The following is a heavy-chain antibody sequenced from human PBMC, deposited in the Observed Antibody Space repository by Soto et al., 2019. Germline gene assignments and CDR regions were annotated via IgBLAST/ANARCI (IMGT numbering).Heavy chain of an antibody. CDR2: VYYSGTT. D-gene: IGHD3-22*01. CDR3: ARMSYFYDKWYFDL. Sequence: SETLSLTCTVSGASINNNDYYWSWIRQTPGKGLEWIGYVYYSGTTDYIPSLKSRLSMSIDKSQNQFTLKLNSVTAADTATYYCARMSYFYDKWYFDLWGRGTLVNRLL. V-gene: IGHV4-30-4*01. J-gene: IGHJ2*01. CDR1: GASINNNDYY.